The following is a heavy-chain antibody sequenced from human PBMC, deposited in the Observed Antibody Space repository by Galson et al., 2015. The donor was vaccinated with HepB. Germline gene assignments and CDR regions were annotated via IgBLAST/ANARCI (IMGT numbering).Heavy chain of an antibody. CDR2: IKSRTNGGTT. CDR3: TTSALRFLEWFFDY. J-gene: IGHJ4*02. D-gene: IGHD3-3*01. CDR1: GFSFSDAW. Sequence: SLRLSCAGSGFSFSDAWMGWVRQAPGKGLEWVGRIKSRTNGGTTDYAASVKGRFIISRDDSKNTLYLQMDSLKTEDTAVYYCTTSALRFLEWFFDYWGQGTLVTVS. V-gene: IGHV3-15*01.